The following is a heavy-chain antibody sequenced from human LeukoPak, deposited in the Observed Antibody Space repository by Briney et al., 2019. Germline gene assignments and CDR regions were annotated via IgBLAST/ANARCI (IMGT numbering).Heavy chain of an antibody. Sequence: SETLSLTCTVSGGSISSSSYYWGWIRQPPGKGLEWIGSIYYSGSTYYNPSLKSRVTISVDTSKNQFSLKLSSVTAADTAVYYCARDRDRTVPLDYWGQGTLVTVSS. V-gene: IGHV4-39*07. CDR3: ARDRDRTVPLDY. CDR1: GGSISSSSYY. CDR2: IYYSGST. D-gene: IGHD1-14*01. J-gene: IGHJ4*02.